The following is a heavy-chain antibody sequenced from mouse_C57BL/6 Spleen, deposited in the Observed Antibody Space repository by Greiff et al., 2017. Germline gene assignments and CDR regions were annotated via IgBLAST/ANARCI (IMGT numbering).Heavy chain of an antibody. CDR2: ISSGSSTI. V-gene: IGHV5-17*01. Sequence: EVQVVESGGGLVKPGGSLKLSCAASGFTFSDYGMHWVRQAPEKGLEWVAYISSGSSTIYYADTVKGRFTISRDNAKNTLFLQMTSLRSEDTAMYYCARHGNYVYYAMDYWGQGTSVTVSS. CDR3: ARHGNYVYYAMDY. D-gene: IGHD2-1*01. CDR1: GFTFSDYG. J-gene: IGHJ4*01.